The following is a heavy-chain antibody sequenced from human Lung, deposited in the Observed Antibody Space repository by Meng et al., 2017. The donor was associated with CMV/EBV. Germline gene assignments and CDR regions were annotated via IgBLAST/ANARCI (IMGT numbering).Heavy chain of an antibody. CDR1: GYTLSELS. CDR3: AKVPRFYSYYGLDV. CDR2: FDPEDGEA. Sequence: ASVKVSXKVSGYTLSELSMHWVRQAPGKGLEWMGGFDPEDGEAIYAQKFQGRVTMTEDTSTDTAYMELSSLRSDDTAVYYCAKVPRFYSYYGLDVWGKGTTVTVSS. D-gene: IGHD3-10*01. J-gene: IGHJ6*04. V-gene: IGHV1-24*01.